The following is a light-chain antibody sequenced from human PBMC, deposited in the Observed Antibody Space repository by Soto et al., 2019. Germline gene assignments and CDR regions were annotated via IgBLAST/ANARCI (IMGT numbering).Light chain of an antibody. CDR3: CSYAGSSTYYV. CDR1: SSDVGGYNY. V-gene: IGLV2-14*01. J-gene: IGLJ1*01. Sequence: QSALTQPAXVSGSPGQSITISCTGTSSDVGGYNYVSWYQQHPGKAPKLMIYDVSNRPSGVSNRFSGSKSGNTASLTISGLQAEDEADYYCCSYAGSSTYYVFGTGTKVTVL. CDR2: DVS.